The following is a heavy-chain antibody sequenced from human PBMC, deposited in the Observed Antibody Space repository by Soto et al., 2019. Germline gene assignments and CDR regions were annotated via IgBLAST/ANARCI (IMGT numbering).Heavy chain of an antibody. J-gene: IGHJ3*02. CDR2: IYTSGST. D-gene: IGHD3-16*02. V-gene: IGHV4-4*07. CDR3: ARDRSDAFDI. CDR1: GGSISSYY. Sequence: SETLSLTCTVSGGSISSYYWSWIRQPAGKGLEWIGRIYTSGSTNYNPSLKSRVTISVDTSKNQFSPKLSSVTAADTAGYYCARDRSDAFDIWGQGTMVTVSS.